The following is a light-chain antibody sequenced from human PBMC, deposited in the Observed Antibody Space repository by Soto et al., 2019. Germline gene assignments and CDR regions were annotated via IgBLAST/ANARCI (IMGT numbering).Light chain of an antibody. J-gene: IGKJ2*01. CDR3: QQSYITPST. CDR2: AAS. V-gene: IGKV1-39*01. CDR1: QNISFY. Sequence: DIQMTQSPSSLSASIGDRVTITCRASQNISFYLNWYQHKTGQAPKVLIYAASSLQAGVPQRFSGSGSGTDFTLSISSLQPEDFATYSCQQSYITPSTFGQGTKVELK.